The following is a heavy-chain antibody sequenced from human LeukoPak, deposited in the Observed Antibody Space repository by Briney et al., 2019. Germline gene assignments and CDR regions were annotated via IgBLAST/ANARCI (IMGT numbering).Heavy chain of an antibody. CDR3: ARHLYYSASAFWYIDL. V-gene: IGHV4-39*01. J-gene: IGHJ2*01. CDR2: VSHSGNT. Sequence: SETLSLTCTLSGDSITSSDHYWVWIRESPGKGLEWIGSVSHSGNTYYKSSLRSRVTVSLDTSKNEFSLILTSVTAADTAEYYCARHLYYSASAFWYIDLWGRGTLVIVSP. CDR1: GDSITSSDHY. D-gene: IGHD3-10*01.